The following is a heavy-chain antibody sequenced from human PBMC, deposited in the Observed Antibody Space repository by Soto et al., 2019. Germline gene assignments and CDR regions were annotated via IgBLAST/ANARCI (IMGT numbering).Heavy chain of an antibody. CDR2: IIPIFGTA. CDR3: ARDGPYSSGWYGYFDL. Sequence: QVQLVQSGAEVKKPGSSVKVSCKASGGTFSSYAISWVRQAPGQGLEWMGGIIPIFGTANYAQKFQGRVTITADESTSRAYMELSSLRSEDTAVYDCARDGPYSSGWYGYFDLWGRGTLVTVSS. J-gene: IGHJ2*01. CDR1: GGTFSSYA. V-gene: IGHV1-69*01. D-gene: IGHD6-19*01.